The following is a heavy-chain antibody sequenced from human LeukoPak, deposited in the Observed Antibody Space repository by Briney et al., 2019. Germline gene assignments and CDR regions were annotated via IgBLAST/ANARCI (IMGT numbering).Heavy chain of an antibody. Sequence: GGSLRLSCAASGFTCRSYRMNWVRQAPGKGREWVANIKQDGSEKYYVDSVKGRFTISRDNAKNSVSLQINSLRVEDTAVYYCARDSGSARGQGTLVTVSS. J-gene: IGHJ4*02. V-gene: IGHV3-7*01. CDR3: ARDSGSA. D-gene: IGHD6-19*01. CDR1: GFTCRSYR. CDR2: IKQDGSEK.